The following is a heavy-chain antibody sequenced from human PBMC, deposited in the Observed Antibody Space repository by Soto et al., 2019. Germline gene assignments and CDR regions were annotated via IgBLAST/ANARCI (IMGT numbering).Heavy chain of an antibody. CDR1: GGSFSGYY. CDR3: ARGGWNYIPIDY. D-gene: IGHD1-7*01. V-gene: IGHV4-34*01. Sequence: LSLTCAVYGGSFSGYYWSWIRQPPGKGLEWIGEINHSGSTNYNPSLKSRVTISVDTSKNQFSLKLSSVTTADTAVYYCARGGWNYIPIDYWGQGTLVTVSS. J-gene: IGHJ4*02. CDR2: INHSGST.